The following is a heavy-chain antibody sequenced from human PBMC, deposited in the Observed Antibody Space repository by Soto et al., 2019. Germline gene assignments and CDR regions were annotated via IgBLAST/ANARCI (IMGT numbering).Heavy chain of an antibody. Sequence: GGSLRLSCAASGFTFSDYYMSWIRQAPGKGLEWISYISSSGNYADYADYMKGRFSISRDNAKNSLYLQVHSLRAEDTAVYYCARSSGSYWWEFDYWGQGTLVTVSS. J-gene: IGHJ4*02. V-gene: IGHV3-11*06. CDR3: ARSSGSYWWEFDY. CDR1: GFTFSDYY. D-gene: IGHD3-10*01. CDR2: ISSSGNYA.